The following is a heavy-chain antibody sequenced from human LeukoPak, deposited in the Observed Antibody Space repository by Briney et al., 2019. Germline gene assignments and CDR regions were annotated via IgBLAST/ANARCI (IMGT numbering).Heavy chain of an antibody. CDR3: ARLYSYDHSCFDY. CDR2: IYYSGST. D-gene: IGHD5-18*01. Sequence: KTSETLSLTCTVSGGSIGSGDYYWSWIRQPPGKGLEWIGNIYYSGSTYYNPSLKSRVTVSVDTSKNQFSLKLSSVTAADTAVYYCARLYSYDHSCFDYWGQGTLVTVSS. CDR1: GGSIGSGDYY. J-gene: IGHJ4*02. V-gene: IGHV4-30-4*08.